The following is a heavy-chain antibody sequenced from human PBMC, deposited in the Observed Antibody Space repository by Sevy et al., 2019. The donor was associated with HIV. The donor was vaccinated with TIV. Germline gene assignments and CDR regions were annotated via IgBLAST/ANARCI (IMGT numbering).Heavy chain of an antibody. V-gene: IGHV1-18*01. D-gene: IGHD3-22*01. CDR2: ISAYNGHT. CDR3: ASCYYYDSSGYPEWEYFQH. J-gene: IGHJ1*01. Sequence: ASVKVSCKASGYTFTSYGISWVRQAPGQGLEWMGWISAYNGHTNYTQKLQGRVTMTTDTSTSTAYMELRSLRSDDTAVYYCASCYYYDSSGYPEWEYFQHWGQGTLVTVSS. CDR1: GYTFTSYG.